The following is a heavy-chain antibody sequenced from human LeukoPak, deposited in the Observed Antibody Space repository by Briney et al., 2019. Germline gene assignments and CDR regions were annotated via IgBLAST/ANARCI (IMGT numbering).Heavy chain of an antibody. D-gene: IGHD1-7*01. V-gene: IGHV3-33*01. Sequence: GRSLRLSCAASGFTFMTYGMHWVRQAPGKGLGWVAFIRYDGNIKYYADSVKGRFTISRDNANYTLHLQMNSLRAEDTAVHYCARELGAGITGTGPDYWGQGTLVTVSS. CDR3: ARELGAGITGTGPDY. CDR2: IRYDGNIK. J-gene: IGHJ4*02. CDR1: GFTFMTYG.